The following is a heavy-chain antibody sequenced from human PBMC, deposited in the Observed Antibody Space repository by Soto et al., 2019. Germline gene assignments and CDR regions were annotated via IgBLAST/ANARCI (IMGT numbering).Heavy chain of an antibody. J-gene: IGHJ5*02. V-gene: IGHV1-8*01. CDR2: MNPNSGNT. CDR3: AREWLSDIVLVPAAMFGSQPQYNWFDP. CDR1: GYTFTSYD. Sequence: ASVKVSCKASGYTFTSYDINWVRQATGQGLEWMGWMNPNSGNTGYAQKFQGRVTMTRNTSISTAYMELSSLRSEDTAVYYCAREWLSDIVLVPAAMFGSQPQYNWFDPWGQGTLVTVSS. D-gene: IGHD2-2*01.